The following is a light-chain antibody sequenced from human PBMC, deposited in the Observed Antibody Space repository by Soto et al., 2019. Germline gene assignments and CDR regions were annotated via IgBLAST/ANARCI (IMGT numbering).Light chain of an antibody. J-gene: IGKJ1*01. CDR2: RAS. CDR3: QHYNNWPPWT. Sequence: EIVMTQSPATLSVSPGERATLSCRASQSVSSNLAWYQQKPGQAPRLLIYRASTRTTGIPARFSGSGSGTEVTLTISSLQSEDFAVYYCQHYNNWPPWTFGQGTKVEIK. CDR1: QSVSSN. V-gene: IGKV3-15*01.